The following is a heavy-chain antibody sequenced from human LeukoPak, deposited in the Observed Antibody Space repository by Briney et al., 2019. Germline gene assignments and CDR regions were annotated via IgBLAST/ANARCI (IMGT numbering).Heavy chain of an antibody. CDR1: GLTFSSYS. V-gene: IGHV3-21*01. CDR2: ISSSSSYI. D-gene: IGHD6-13*01. J-gene: IGHJ4*02. CDR3: ARVRGITNVNSSSWYYFDY. Sequence: GGSPRLSCAASGLTFSSYSMNWVRQAPGKGLEWVSSISSSSSYIYYADSVKGRFTISRDNAKNSLYLQMNSLRAEDTAVYYCARVRGITNVNSSSWYYFDYWGQGTLVTVSS.